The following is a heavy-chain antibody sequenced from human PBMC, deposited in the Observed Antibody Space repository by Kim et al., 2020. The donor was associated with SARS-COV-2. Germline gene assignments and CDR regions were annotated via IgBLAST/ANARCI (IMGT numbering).Heavy chain of an antibody. Sequence: GGSLRLSCAASGFTFRSYWMHWVRQAPGKGLVWVSRINSDGSSTNYADSVKGRFTISRDNAKNTLYLQMNSLRADDTAVYYCATKIAAGWSYYYYYMDVWGTGTTVTVSS. CDR2: INSDGSST. D-gene: IGHD6-13*01. CDR1: GFTFRSYW. CDR3: ATKIAAGWSYYYYYMDV. J-gene: IGHJ6*03. V-gene: IGHV3-74*01.